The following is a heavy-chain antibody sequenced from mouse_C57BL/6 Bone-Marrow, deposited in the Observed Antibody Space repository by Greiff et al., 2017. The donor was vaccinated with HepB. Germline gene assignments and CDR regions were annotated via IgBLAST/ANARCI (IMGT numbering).Heavy chain of an antibody. CDR2: IDPSDSYT. D-gene: IGHD2-1*01. J-gene: IGHJ4*01. CDR3: ARPYGNRGNYYAMDY. Sequence: VQLQQSGAELVMPGASVKLSCKASGYTFTSYWMHWVKQRPGQGLEWIGEIDPSDSYTNYNQKFKGKSTLTVDKSSSTAYMQLSSLTSEDSAVYYCARPYGNRGNYYAMDYWGQGTSVTVSS. CDR1: GYTFTSYW. V-gene: IGHV1-69*01.